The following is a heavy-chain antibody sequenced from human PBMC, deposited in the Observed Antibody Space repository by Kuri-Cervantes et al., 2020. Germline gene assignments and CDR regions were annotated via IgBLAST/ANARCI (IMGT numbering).Heavy chain of an antibody. J-gene: IGHJ4*02. Sequence: GGSLRLSCKGSGYAFSTKWIGWVRQLPGKGLEWMGIIYPGDSDTRYSPSFQGQVTISADKSISTAYLQWSSLKASDTAMYYCARRGVNYYRNFDYWGQGTLVTVSS. CDR2: IYPGDSDT. D-gene: IGHD3-22*01. CDR1: GYAFSTKW. V-gene: IGHV5-51*01. CDR3: ARRGVNYYRNFDY.